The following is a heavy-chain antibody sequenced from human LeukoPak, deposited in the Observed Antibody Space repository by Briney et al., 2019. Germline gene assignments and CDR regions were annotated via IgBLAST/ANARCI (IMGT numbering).Heavy chain of an antibody. D-gene: IGHD6-19*01. Sequence: GGSLRLSCAASGFTFSTYAMTWVRQAPGKGLEWVSYIDSSSTTTYYADSVKGRFTISRDKAKNSLYLQMNSLRDEDTAVYYCVRGGAQWLGYWGQGTLVTVSS. CDR2: IDSSSTTT. CDR3: VRGGAQWLGY. J-gene: IGHJ4*02. V-gene: IGHV3-48*02. CDR1: GFTFSTYA.